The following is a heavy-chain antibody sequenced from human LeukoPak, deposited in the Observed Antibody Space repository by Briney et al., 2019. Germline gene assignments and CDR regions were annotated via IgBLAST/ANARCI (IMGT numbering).Heavy chain of an antibody. CDR1: GYTFTTYA. Sequence: ASVKVSCKASGYTFTTYAFAWVRQAPGQGLEWMGWISAYNGNTNYAQKLQGRVTMTTDTSTSTAYMELRSLRSDDTAVYYCARVTMVRGVIREGSDYWGQGTLVTVSS. CDR3: ARVTMVRGVIREGSDY. V-gene: IGHV1-18*01. CDR2: ISAYNGNT. J-gene: IGHJ4*02. D-gene: IGHD3-10*01.